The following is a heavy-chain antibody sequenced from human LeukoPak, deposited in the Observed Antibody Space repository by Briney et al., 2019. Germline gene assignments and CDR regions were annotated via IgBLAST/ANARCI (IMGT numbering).Heavy chain of an antibody. J-gene: IGHJ3*02. V-gene: IGHV3-11*04. D-gene: IGHD3-22*01. CDR3: ARLSSGYYHDAFDI. CDR2: ISSSGSTI. Sequence: PGGSLRLSCAASGFTFSNYYMSWIRQAPGKGLEWVSYISSSGSTIYYADSVKGRFTISRDNAKNSLYLQMNSLRAEDTAVYYCARLSSGYYHDAFDIWGQGTLVTVSS. CDR1: GFTFSNYY.